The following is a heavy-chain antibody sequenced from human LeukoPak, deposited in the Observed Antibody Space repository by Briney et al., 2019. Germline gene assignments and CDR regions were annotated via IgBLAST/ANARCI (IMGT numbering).Heavy chain of an antibody. Sequence: ASVKVSCKASVYPFTSYQIHCVRQAAGPGLEWMGIVDPSGGSTTYAEKLQGRVTMTRDTSTSTVYMELSSMRSEDTAVYYCARGERQWLITVYYYYMDVWGKGTAVTVSS. J-gene: IGHJ6*03. CDR3: ARGERQWLITVYYYYMDV. CDR2: VDPSGGST. D-gene: IGHD6-19*01. CDR1: VYPFTSYQ. V-gene: IGHV1-46*04.